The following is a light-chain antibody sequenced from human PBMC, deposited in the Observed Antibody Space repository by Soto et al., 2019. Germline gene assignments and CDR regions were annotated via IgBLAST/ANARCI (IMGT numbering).Light chain of an antibody. CDR3: ATWDDSLNGHV. V-gene: IGLV1-44*01. CDR1: NSNIGSNT. Sequence: QSVLTQPPSASGTPGQRVTISCSGSNSNIGSNTVNWYQQFPGAAPKLLVYYDDLLPSGVSDRFSGSKSGTSASLAISGLQSEDEADYYCATWDDSLNGHVLGGGTQLTVL. J-gene: IGLJ7*01. CDR2: YDD.